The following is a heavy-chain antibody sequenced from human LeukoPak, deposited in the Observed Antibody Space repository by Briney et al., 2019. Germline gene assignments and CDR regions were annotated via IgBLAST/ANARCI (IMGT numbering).Heavy chain of an antibody. Sequence: KASETLSLTCAVYGGSFSGYYWSWIRQPPGKGLEWIGENNHSGSTNYNPSLKSRVTISVDTSKNQFSLKLSSVTAADTAVYYCARGGRRGPYSSSYGNFDYWGQGTLVTVSS. CDR1: GGSFSGYY. J-gene: IGHJ4*02. V-gene: IGHV4-34*01. D-gene: IGHD6-6*01. CDR2: NNHSGST. CDR3: ARGGRRGPYSSSYGNFDY.